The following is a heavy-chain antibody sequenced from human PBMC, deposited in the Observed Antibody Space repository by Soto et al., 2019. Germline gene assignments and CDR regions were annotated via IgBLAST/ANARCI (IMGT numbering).Heavy chain of an antibody. CDR3: AKVGCSGGSCPTRAAFDI. V-gene: IGHV3-23*01. D-gene: IGHD2-15*01. CDR2: ISGSGGST. CDR1: GFTFSSYA. Sequence: GGSLRLSCAASGFTFSSYAMSWVRQAPGKGLEWVSAISGSGGSTYYADSVKGRFTISRDNSKNTLYLQMTSLRAEDTAVYYSAKVGCSGGSCPTRAAFDIWGQGTMVTVSS. J-gene: IGHJ3*02.